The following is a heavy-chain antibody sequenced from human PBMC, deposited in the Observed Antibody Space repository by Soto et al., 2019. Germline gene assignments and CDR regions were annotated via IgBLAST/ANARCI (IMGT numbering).Heavy chain of an antibody. J-gene: IGHJ6*02. D-gene: IGHD1-26*01. CDR1: GGSIRGGPYY. V-gene: IGHV4-39*01. CDR2: IYYSGST. CDR3: ARHGGGATDYYYYGMDV. Sequence: PSETLSLTCTVSGGSIRGGPYYWSWIRQHPGRGLEWIGYIYYSGSTYYNPSLKSRVTISVDTSKNQFSPKLSSVTAADTAVYYFARHGGGATDYYYYGMDVWGQGTTVTVPS.